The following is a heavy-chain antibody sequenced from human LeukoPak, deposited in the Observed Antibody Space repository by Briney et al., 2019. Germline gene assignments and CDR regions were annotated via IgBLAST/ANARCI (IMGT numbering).Heavy chain of an antibody. CDR2: ISSSSSYI. Sequence: RPGGSLRLSCAASGFTFSSHSMNWVRQAPGKGLEWVSSISSSSSYIYYADSVKGRFTISRDNAKNSLYLQMNSLRAEDTAVYYCVRSRSTWFGEVLAAFDIWGQGTMVTVSS. D-gene: IGHD3-10*01. V-gene: IGHV3-21*01. CDR3: VRSRSTWFGEVLAAFDI. CDR1: GFTFSSHS. J-gene: IGHJ3*02.